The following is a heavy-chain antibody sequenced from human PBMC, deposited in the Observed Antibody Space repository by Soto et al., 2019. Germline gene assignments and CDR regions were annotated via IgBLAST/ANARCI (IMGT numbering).Heavy chain of an antibody. CDR2: IFSNDEK. J-gene: IGHJ3*02. V-gene: IGHV2-26*01. D-gene: IGHD3-3*01. Sequence: QVTLKESGPVLVKPTETLTLTCTVSGFSLSNARMGVSWIRQPPGKALEGIAHIFSNDEKSYSTSLKSRLTITKDTSEGNVVLTMTNMDPVETATYYCARIRSVQGFLDWLSIDAFDIWGQGTMVAVSS. CDR1: GFSLSNARMG. CDR3: ARIRSVQGFLDWLSIDAFDI.